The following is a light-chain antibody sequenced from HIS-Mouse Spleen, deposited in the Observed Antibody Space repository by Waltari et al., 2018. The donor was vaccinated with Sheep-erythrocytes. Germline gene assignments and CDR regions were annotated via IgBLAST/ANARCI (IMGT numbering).Light chain of an antibody. J-gene: IGLJ3*02. CDR2: EVS. Sequence: QSALTQPPSASGSPGPSVTISCTGTRLDVGGYNYVSWYQQHPGKAPKLMIYEVSKRPSGVPDRFSGSKSGNTASLTVSGLQAEDEADYYCSSYAGSNNWVFGGGTKLTVL. V-gene: IGLV2-8*01. CDR3: SSYAGSNNWV. CDR1: RLDVGGYNY.